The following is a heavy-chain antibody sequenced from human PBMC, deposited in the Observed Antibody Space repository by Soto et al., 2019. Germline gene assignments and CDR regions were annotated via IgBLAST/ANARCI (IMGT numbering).Heavy chain of an antibody. CDR3: ARRYYDSSGYSIIHHDAFDI. CDR2: IYYSGST. V-gene: IGHV4-59*08. Sequence: PSETLSLTCTVSGGSISSYYLSWIRQPPGKGLEWIGYIYYSGSTNYNPSLKSRVTISVDTSKNQFSLKLSSVTAADTAVYYCARRYYDSSGYSIIHHDAFDIWGQGTMVTVSS. CDR1: GGSISSYY. J-gene: IGHJ3*02. D-gene: IGHD3-22*01.